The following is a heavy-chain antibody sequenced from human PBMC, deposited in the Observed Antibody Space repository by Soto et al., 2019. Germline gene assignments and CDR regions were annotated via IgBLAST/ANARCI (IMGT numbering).Heavy chain of an antibody. V-gene: IGHV1-69*01. Sequence: QVQLVQSGAEVKKPGSSVNVSCKASGCTFSSYAISWVRQAPGQGLEWMGGIIPIFGTANYAQKFQGRVTITADESTSTAYMQLSSLRSEDTAVYYCARYKKWGGDQTGPFDYWGQGTLVTVSS. D-gene: IGHD1-26*01. CDR1: GCTFSSYA. J-gene: IGHJ4*02. CDR2: IIPIFGTA. CDR3: ARYKKWGGDQTGPFDY.